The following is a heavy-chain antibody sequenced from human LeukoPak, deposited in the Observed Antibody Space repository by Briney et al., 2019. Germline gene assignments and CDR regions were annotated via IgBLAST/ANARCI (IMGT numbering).Heavy chain of an antibody. CDR1: GFTVSSNY. J-gene: IGHJ6*02. Sequence: GSLRLSCAASGFTVSSNYMSWIRQPPGKGLEWIGYIYYSGSTNYNPSLKSRVTISVDTSKNQFSLKLSSVTAADTAVYYCARQNYDFWSGPFYGYGMDVWGQGTTVTVSS. D-gene: IGHD3-3*01. CDR3: ARQNYDFWSGPFYGYGMDV. CDR2: IYYSGST. V-gene: IGHV4-59*08.